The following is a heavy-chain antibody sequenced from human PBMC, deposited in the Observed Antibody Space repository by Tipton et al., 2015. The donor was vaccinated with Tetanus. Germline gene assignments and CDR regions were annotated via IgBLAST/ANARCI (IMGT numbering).Heavy chain of an antibody. CDR3: AKEGHSSPTTPYIDY. J-gene: IGHJ4*02. CDR1: GFTFSSYA. V-gene: IGHV3-23*01. CDR2: ISGSGDTT. D-gene: IGHD6-13*01. Sequence: SLRLSCAASGFTFSSYAMTWVRQAPGKGLEWVSAISGSGDTTHYPDSVKGRFAISRDNSKNTLYLQMNSLRGEDAAVYYGAKEGHSSPTTPYIDYWGQGTLVTVSS.